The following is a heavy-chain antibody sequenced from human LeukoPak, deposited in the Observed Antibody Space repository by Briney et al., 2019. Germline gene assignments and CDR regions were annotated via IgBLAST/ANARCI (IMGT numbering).Heavy chain of an antibody. CDR1: GFTFSNNG. V-gene: IGHV3-48*01. CDR2: ISGVSATI. Sequence: PGGSLRLSCAASGFTFSNNGMNWVRQAPGKGLEWISYISGVSATIYYADSVKGRFTISRDNAKKSLFLQMNSLRAEDTAVYYCARDSYYYYMDVWGKGTMVTVSS. CDR3: ARDSYYYYMDV. J-gene: IGHJ6*03.